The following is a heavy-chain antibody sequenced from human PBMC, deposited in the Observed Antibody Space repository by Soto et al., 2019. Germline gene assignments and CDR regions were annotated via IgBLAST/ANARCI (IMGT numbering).Heavy chain of an antibody. J-gene: IGHJ6*04. CDR3: ARDDVLCDSGRCYGVPLDV. CDR2: IQSGGTT. D-gene: IGHD2-15*01. V-gene: IGHV3-66*01. CDR1: GFTVSSKY. Sequence: EVQLVASGGGLVQPGGSLRLSCAASGFTVSSKYMSWVRQAPGKGLEWVSLIQSGGTTYYADSVKGRFTISRDTSENTAHLEMDSLRGEHTAVYYCARDDVLCDSGRCYGVPLDVWGKGNAVTVSS.